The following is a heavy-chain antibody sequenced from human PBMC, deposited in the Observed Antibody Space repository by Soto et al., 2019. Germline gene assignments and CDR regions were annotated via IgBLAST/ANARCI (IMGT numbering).Heavy chain of an antibody. V-gene: IGHV3-48*03. D-gene: IGHD4-4*01. CDR1: GFTFSSYE. Sequence: EVQLVESGGGLVQAGGSLRLFCAVSGFTFSSYEMNWVRQAPGKGLEWVSYIGTSGKTIYYADSVRGRFTISRDNAKNSLHHQMNSLRAEDTAVYFCARDPAIYSGKFDYGLDVWGRGTTVTVSS. CDR3: ARDPAIYSGKFDYGLDV. J-gene: IGHJ6*02. CDR2: IGTSGKTI.